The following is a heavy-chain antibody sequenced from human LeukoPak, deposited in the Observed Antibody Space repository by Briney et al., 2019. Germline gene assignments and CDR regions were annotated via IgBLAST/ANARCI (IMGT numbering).Heavy chain of an antibody. CDR3: ARERGGEGATIDY. CDR2: ISSSSSYI. V-gene: IGHV3-21*01. Sequence: GGSLRLPCAASGFTFSSYSMNWVRQAPGKGLEWVSSISSSSSYIYYADSVKGRFTISRDNAKNSLYLQMNSLRAEDTAAYYCARERGGEGATIDYWGPGTLVTVSS. J-gene: IGHJ4*02. CDR1: GFTFSSYS. D-gene: IGHD1-26*01.